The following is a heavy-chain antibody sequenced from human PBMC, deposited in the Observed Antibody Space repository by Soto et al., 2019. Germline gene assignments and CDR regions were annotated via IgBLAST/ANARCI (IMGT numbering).Heavy chain of an antibody. CDR2: TYFKSKWYN. CDR1: GDSVSSDSAT. J-gene: IGHJ5*02. CDR3: ASLQWGSNWFDP. Sequence: PSQTLSLTCAISGDSVSSDSATWNWIRQSPSRGLEWLGRTYFKSKWYNEYAESVRGRITINPDTSKNQFSLQLNSVTPEDTAVYYCASLQWGSNWFDPWGQGTLVTVSS. V-gene: IGHV6-1*01. D-gene: IGHD3-16*01.